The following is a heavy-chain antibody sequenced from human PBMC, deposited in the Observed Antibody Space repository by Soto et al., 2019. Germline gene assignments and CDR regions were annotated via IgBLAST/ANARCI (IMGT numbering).Heavy chain of an antibody. J-gene: IGHJ3*02. V-gene: IGHV1-46*01. CDR2: INPSGGST. D-gene: IGHD3-10*01. Sequence: GASVKVSCKASGYTFTSYYMHWVRQAPGQGLEWMGIINPSGGSTSYAQKFQGRVTMTRDTSTSTVYMELSSLRSEDTAVYYCARVPGPLLWFGVPRAFDIWGQGTMVTVSS. CDR1: GYTFTSYY. CDR3: ARVPGPLLWFGVPRAFDI.